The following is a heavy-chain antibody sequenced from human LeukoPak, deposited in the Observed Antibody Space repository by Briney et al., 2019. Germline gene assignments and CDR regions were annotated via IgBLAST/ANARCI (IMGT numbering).Heavy chain of an antibody. CDR1: GFTFSSYS. V-gene: IGHV3-48*04. CDR2: ISSDGSTI. Sequence: SGGSLRLSCAASGFTFSSYSMNWVRQAPGRGLEWVSFISSDGSTIYSADSVKGRLTISRDNAKNLLHLQMNSLRAEDTAVYYCARGWDSYTFDYWGQGTLVTVSS. J-gene: IGHJ4*02. CDR3: ARGWDSYTFDY. D-gene: IGHD3-16*01.